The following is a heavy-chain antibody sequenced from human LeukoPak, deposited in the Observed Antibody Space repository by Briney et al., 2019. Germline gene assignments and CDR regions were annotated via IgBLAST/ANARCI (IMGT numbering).Heavy chain of an antibody. J-gene: IGHJ3*02. CDR2: ISSSSSYI. D-gene: IGHD3-10*01. CDR1: GFTFSSYS. CDR3: ARDPLLWFGELSPRGSNDAFDI. Sequence: SGGSLRLSCAASGFTFSSYSMNWVRQAPGKGLGWVSSISSSSSYIYYADSVKGRFTISRDNAKNSLYLQMNSLRAEDTAVYYCARDPLLWFGELSPRGSNDAFDIWGQGTMVTVSS. V-gene: IGHV3-21*01.